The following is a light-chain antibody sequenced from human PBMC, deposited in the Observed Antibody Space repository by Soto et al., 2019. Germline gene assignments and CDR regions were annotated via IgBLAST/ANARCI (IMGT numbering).Light chain of an antibody. Sequence: IVLTQAPGTLSLSPGERATLSCRASQRVSSSYLAWYQQKPGQAPRLLIYGASTRATGIPDRFSGSGSGTDFTLTINRLEPEDFAVYFCQRYGSSPPFTFGQGTKVDIK. CDR1: QRVSSSY. J-gene: IGKJ2*01. V-gene: IGKV3-20*01. CDR3: QRYGSSPPFT. CDR2: GAS.